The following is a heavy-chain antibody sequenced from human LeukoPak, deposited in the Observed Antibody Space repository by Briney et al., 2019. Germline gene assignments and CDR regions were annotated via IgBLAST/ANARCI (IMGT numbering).Heavy chain of an antibody. CDR1: GFTVGTNY. V-gene: IGHV3-66*01. Sequence: GGSLRLSCTGSGFTVGTNYMSWVRQAPGKGLEWVSLIYSGDNTYYVDSVKGRFTISRDNARSTVFLQMNSLRVEDTAVYYCARDKPDAAGSSAWYWAAWGQGTLVIVSS. CDR2: IYSGDNT. D-gene: IGHD2-8*02. CDR3: ARDKPDAAGSSAWYWAA. J-gene: IGHJ1*01.